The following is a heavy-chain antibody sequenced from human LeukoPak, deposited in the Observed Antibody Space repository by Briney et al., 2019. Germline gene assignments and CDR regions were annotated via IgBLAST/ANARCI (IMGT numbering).Heavy chain of an antibody. CDR1: GFTFSSYG. CDR3: AKGSSSGWYGWFDP. J-gene: IGHJ5*02. CDR2: IRFDGSYK. D-gene: IGHD6-19*01. V-gene: IGHV3-30*02. Sequence: GGSLRLSCAASGFTFSSYGMHWVRQAPGKGLEWVTFIRFDGSYKYYADSVKGRFTISRDNSKNTLYLQMNSLRAEDTAVYYCAKGSSSGWYGWFDPWGQGTLVTVSS.